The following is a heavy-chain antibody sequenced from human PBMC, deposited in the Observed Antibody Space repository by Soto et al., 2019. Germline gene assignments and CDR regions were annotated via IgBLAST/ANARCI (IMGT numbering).Heavy chain of an antibody. D-gene: IGHD2-2*01. CDR3: ARSQGSSTSLEIYYYYYYGMDV. CDR2: IIPIPGTA. CDR1: GGTFGSYA. Sequence: QVQLVQSGAEVKKPGSSVKVSCQASGGTFGSYAISWVRQAPGHGLEWMGGIIPIPGTANYAQKFQGRVTIAADESTSTAYMELSSLRSEDTAVYYCARSQGSSTSLEIYYYYYYGMDVWGQGTTVTVSS. J-gene: IGHJ6*02. V-gene: IGHV1-69*01.